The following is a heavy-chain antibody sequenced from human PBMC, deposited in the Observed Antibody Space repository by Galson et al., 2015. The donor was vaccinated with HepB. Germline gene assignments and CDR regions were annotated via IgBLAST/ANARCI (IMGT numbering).Heavy chain of an antibody. D-gene: IGHD6-19*01. CDR3: ARGLYSSAWSSDS. CDR2: INLSGDFT. J-gene: IGHJ4*02. Sequence: SVKVSCKASGYPFTSYDIHWVRRPPGQGLEWMGVINLSGDFTNYTQTFQGRVTMTTDRSTTTVYMELSSLRSEDTALCFCARGLYSSAWSSDSWGQGTLVTVSS. CDR1: GYPFTSYD. V-gene: IGHV1-46*01.